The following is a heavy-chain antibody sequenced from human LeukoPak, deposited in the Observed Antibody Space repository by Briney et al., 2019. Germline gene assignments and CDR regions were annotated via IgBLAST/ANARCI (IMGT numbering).Heavy chain of an antibody. CDR1: GGSISSYY. Sequence: SETLSLTCTVSGGSISSYYWRWSRQPPGKGLEWIGYIYYSGSTKYNPSPESRVTISVDRSKNQFSLKLSSVTAADTAVYYCARGSYSVDYWGQGTLVTVSS. CDR3: ARGSYSVDY. J-gene: IGHJ4*02. CDR2: IYYSGST. V-gene: IGHV4-59*01. D-gene: IGHD1-26*01.